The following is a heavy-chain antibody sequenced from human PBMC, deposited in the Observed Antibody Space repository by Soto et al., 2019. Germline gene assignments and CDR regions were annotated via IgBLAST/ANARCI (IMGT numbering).Heavy chain of an antibody. CDR3: ARWFDP. CDR1: GGSISSGGYS. Sequence: SETLSLTCTVSGGSISSGGYSWSWIRQPPGKGLEWIGYISHSGSTYYNPSLKSRVTISLDRSKNQFSLKLSSVTAADTAVYYCARWFDPWGQGTLVTVSS. CDR2: ISHSGST. V-gene: IGHV4-30-2*01. J-gene: IGHJ5*02.